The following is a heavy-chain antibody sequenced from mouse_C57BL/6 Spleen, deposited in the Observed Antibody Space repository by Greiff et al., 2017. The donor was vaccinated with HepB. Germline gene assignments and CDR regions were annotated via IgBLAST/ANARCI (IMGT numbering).Heavy chain of an antibody. CDR3: AKRGSRHGAMDY. Sequence: QVQLQQPGAELVMPGASVKLSCKASGYTFTSYWMHWVKQRPGQGLEWIGEIDPSDSYTNYNQKFKGKSTLTVDKSSSTAYMQLSSLTSEDSAVYYCAKRGSRHGAMDYWGQRTSVTVSS. CDR2: IDPSDSYT. D-gene: IGHD1-1*01. CDR1: GYTFTSYW. J-gene: IGHJ4*01. V-gene: IGHV1-69*01.